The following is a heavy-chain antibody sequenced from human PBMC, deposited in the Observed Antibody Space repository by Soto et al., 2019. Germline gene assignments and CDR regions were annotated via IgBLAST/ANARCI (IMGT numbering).Heavy chain of an antibody. CDR3: ASWGGSSSVGWFDP. V-gene: IGHV1-18*01. D-gene: IGHD6-13*01. CDR1: GYTFSSYG. Sequence: QVQLVQSGAEVKKPGASVKVSCKASGYTFSSYGISWVRQAPGQGLEWMGWISAYNGNTNYAQKLQGRVTMTTDTLXSTAYTELRSLRSDDTAVYYCASWGGSSSVGWFDPWGQGTLVTVSS. J-gene: IGHJ5*02. CDR2: ISAYNGNT.